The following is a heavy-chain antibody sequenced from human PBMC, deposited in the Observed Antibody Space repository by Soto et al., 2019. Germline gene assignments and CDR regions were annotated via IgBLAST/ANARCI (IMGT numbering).Heavy chain of an antibody. J-gene: IGHJ6*02. CDR2: ISGSGGST. V-gene: IGHV3-23*01. Sequence: PGGSLRLSCAASGFTFSSYAMSWVRQAPGKGLEWVSAISGSGGSTYYADSVKGRFTISRDNSKNTLYLQMNSLRAEDTAVYYCAKWACIVGATGRYYYGMDVWGQGTTVTVSS. D-gene: IGHD1-26*01. CDR3: AKWACIVGATGRYYYGMDV. CDR1: GFTFSSYA.